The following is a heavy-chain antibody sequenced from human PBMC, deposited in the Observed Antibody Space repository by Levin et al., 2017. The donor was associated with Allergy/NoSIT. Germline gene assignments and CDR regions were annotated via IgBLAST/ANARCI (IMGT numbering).Heavy chain of an antibody. J-gene: IGHJ4*02. CDR3: ARGYFDFSAYTLY. D-gene: IGHD3-22*01. CDR2: INSDGSST. Sequence: ETLSLTCAASGFSFSSYWMHWVRQAPGKGLVWVSRINSDGSSTNYADSVKGRLTISRDNAKSTLYLQMNSLGAEDTAVYYCARGYFDFSAYTLYWGQGTLVTVSS. V-gene: IGHV3-74*01. CDR1: GFSFSSYW.